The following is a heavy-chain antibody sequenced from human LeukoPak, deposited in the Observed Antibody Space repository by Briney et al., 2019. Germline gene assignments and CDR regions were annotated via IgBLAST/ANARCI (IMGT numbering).Heavy chain of an antibody. Sequence: GESLKISCKVSGYSFTSYWIGWVRQMPGKGLEWMGIIYPGDSDTTYSPSFQGQVTISADKSITTAYLQWSSLKASDTATYYCARWSSSSWGRYNWFDPWGQGTLVTVSS. V-gene: IGHV5-51*01. J-gene: IGHJ5*02. CDR3: ARWSSSSWGRYNWFDP. CDR1: GYSFTSYW. D-gene: IGHD6-13*01. CDR2: IYPGDSDT.